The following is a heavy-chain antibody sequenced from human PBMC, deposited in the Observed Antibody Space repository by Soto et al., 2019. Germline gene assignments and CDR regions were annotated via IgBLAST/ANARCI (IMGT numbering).Heavy chain of an antibody. CDR3: AKFLVVGPPGYGMDV. J-gene: IGHJ6*02. Sequence: EVQLLESGGGLVQPGGSLRLSCAASGFTFSSYAMSWVRQAPGKGLEWVSVISGSGAGTYYADSVKGRFIISRDNSKNTVYLQMTSLRAGDTAVYCCAKFLVVGPPGYGMDVGGQGTTVTVSS. CDR1: GFTFSSYA. D-gene: IGHD2-15*01. V-gene: IGHV3-23*01. CDR2: ISGSGAGT.